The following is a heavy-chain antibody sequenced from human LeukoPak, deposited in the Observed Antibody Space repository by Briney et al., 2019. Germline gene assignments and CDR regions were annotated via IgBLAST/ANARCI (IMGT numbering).Heavy chain of an antibody. D-gene: IGHD3-10*01. Sequence: GVSLRLSCAASGFTFSSYGMHWVRQAPGKGPEWVAFIRYDGSNKYYADSVKGRFTISRDNSKNTLYLQMNSMRAEDTAEYYGAKDAYYYGSGSYLGYFDYWGQGTLVTVSS. CDR2: IRYDGSNK. CDR1: GFTFSSYG. V-gene: IGHV3-30*02. CDR3: AKDAYYYGSGSYLGYFDY. J-gene: IGHJ4*02.